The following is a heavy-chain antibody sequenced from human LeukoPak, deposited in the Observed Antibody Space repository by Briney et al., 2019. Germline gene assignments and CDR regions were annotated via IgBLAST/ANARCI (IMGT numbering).Heavy chain of an antibody. V-gene: IGHV4-61*09. D-gene: IGHD1-26*01. Sequence: SETLSLTCTVSGGSISSGSYDWYWIRQPAGKGLEWIGHIYTSGSSNYSPSLKSRVTISVDTSKNQFSLKLTSVTAADTAVYYCASGIIVGASSLDYWGQGTLVTVSS. CDR2: IYTSGSS. J-gene: IGHJ4*02. CDR1: GGSISSGSYD. CDR3: ASGIIVGASSLDY.